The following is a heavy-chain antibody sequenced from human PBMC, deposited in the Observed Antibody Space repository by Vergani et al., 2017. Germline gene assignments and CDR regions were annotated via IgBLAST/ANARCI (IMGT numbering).Heavy chain of an antibody. CDR3: AREVXGLAEAGRAYFDS. CDR2: ISSSGNDR. CDR1: GFTFRHYY. V-gene: IGHV3-11*04. Sequence: VQLVESGGGLVKPGGSLRLSCTASGFTFRHYYMTWIRQAPGKGLEWISHISSSGNDRFYADSVKGRFTISRDNARNSMYLQMNSLRAEDTAVYFCAREVXGLAEAGRAYFDSWGQGMLVTVSS. D-gene: IGHD6-19*01. J-gene: IGHJ4*02.